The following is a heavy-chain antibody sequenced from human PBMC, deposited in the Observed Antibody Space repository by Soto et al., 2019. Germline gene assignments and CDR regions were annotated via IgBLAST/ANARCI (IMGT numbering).Heavy chain of an antibody. J-gene: IGHJ4*02. V-gene: IGHV3-30*18. Sequence: GALRLSCAASGFTFSSYGMHWVRQAPGKGLEWVTGILYDGSDKYYADSVKGRFTISRENSKNTLYLQMNSLRTEDSAVYYCAKAGGGFGDFVHHWGQGTPVTVSS. CDR3: AKAGGGFGDFVHH. D-gene: IGHD3-10*01. CDR1: GFTFSSYG. CDR2: ILYDGSDK.